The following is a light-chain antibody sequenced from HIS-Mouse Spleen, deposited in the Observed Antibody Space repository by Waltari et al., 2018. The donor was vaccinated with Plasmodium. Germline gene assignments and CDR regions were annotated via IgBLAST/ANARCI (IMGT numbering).Light chain of an antibody. CDR1: PSVSFN. V-gene: IGKV3-15*01. J-gene: IGKJ3*01. CDR3: QQYNNWSFT. Sequence: EIVMTQSPATLSVSPGERATLSCRASPSVSFNLAWYQQKPCQTPRLRIYGASTRATGIPARFSGSGSGTEFTLTISSLQSEDFAVYYCQQYNNWSFTFGPGTKVDIK. CDR2: GAS.